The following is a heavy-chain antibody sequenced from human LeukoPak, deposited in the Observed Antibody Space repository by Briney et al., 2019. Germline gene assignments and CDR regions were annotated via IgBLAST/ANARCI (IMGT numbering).Heavy chain of an antibody. V-gene: IGHV3-49*04. CDR1: GFTFGEYA. CDR2: IRSKDYGGTT. J-gene: IGHJ5*02. Sequence: GGPVSLLCTASGFTFGEYAKRWVRDARGRAVEGVVFIRSKDYGGTTEYAASVKGRFTISRDNSKSIAYLQMNSLKTEDTAAYYCTRERIAARHPFDPWGQGTLVTVSS. D-gene: IGHD6-6*01. CDR3: TRERIAARHPFDP.